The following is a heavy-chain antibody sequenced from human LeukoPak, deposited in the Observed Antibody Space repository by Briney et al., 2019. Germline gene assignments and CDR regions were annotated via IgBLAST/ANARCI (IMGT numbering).Heavy chain of an antibody. J-gene: IGHJ5*02. CDR1: GFTFGSYA. D-gene: IGHD6-19*01. CDR2: MDASGGST. V-gene: IGHV3-23*01. CDR3: AKGSGSGWYGWFAP. Sequence: PGGSLRLSCAASGFTFGSYAMTWVRQAPGKGLEWVSSMDASGGSTYYADSVKGRSTISRDNSKNTFYLQMNTLTTDDTAVYYCAKGSGSGWYGWFAPWGQGTLVTVSS.